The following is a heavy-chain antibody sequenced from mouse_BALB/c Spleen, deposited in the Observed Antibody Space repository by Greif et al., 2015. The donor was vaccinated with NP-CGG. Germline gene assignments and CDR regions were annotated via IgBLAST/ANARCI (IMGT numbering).Heavy chain of an antibody. CDR2: ISDGGSYT. D-gene: IGHD4-1*01. J-gene: IGHJ3*01. CDR3: ARGGETGTSGFAY. V-gene: IGHV5-4*02. Sequence: EVQVVESGGGLVKPGGSLKLSCAASGFTFSDYYMYWVRQTPEERLEWVATISDGGSYTYYPDSVKGRFTISRDNAKNNLYLQMSSLKSEDTAMYYCARGGETGTSGFAYWGQGTLVTVSA. CDR1: GFTFSDYY.